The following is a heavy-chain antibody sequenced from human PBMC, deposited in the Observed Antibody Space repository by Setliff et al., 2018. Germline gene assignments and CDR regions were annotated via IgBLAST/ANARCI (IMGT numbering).Heavy chain of an antibody. CDR3: VKDMAGSYFDGRFDY. J-gene: IGHJ4*02. CDR1: GGSFSGYY. Sequence: SETLSLTCAVYGGSFSGYYWSWIRQPPGKGLEWIGEINHSGSTNYNPSLKSRFTISRDNARNSLYLQMNSLRPEDTALYYCVKDMAGSYFDGRFDYWGPGTLVTVSS. V-gene: IGHV4-34*10. CDR2: INHSGST. D-gene: IGHD1-26*01.